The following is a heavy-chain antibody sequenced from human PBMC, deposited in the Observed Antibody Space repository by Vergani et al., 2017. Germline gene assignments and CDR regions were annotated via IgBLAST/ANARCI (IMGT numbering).Heavy chain of an antibody. Sequence: QVKLQESGPGLLKPSQTLSLTFTVSGEPIRSGSHYWSWIRQPAGKGPEWIGHIHTGGSTDLNPSFKSRVSISVDTSKSQFSLKLNSVTVADTAVYYCARSRPYCTSGSCPAIWGQGTLVTVPS. J-gene: IGHJ4*02. CDR2: IHTGGST. D-gene: IGHD2-15*01. V-gene: IGHV4-61*02. CDR3: ARSRPYCTSGSCPAI. CDR1: GEPIRSGSHY.